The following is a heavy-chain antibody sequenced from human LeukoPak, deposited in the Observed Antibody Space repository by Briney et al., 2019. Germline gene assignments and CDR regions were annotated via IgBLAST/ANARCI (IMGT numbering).Heavy chain of an antibody. V-gene: IGHV3-48*02. CDR1: GFIFSSYW. D-gene: IGHD3-10*01. Sequence: GGSRRLSCAASGFIFSSYWMHWVRQAPGKGLEWVSYIRSSSSTTYYADSMKGRFTISRDNAKNSLYLQMNSLRDEDTAVYYCAREDASGSYLVYWGQGTLVTVSS. CDR2: IRSSSSTT. CDR3: AREDASGSYLVY. J-gene: IGHJ4*02.